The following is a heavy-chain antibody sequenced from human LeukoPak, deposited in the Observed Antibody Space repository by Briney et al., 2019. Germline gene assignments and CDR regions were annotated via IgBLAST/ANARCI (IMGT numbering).Heavy chain of an antibody. J-gene: IGHJ4*02. CDR2: IYYSGST. Sequence: SSETLSLTCTVSGGSISSYYWSWIRQPPGKGLEWIGHIYYSGSTNYNPSLKSRVTISVDTSKNQFSLKLSSVTAADTAVYYCAGLDYDILTGRDYWGQGTLVTVSS. D-gene: IGHD3-9*01. V-gene: IGHV4-59*01. CDR3: AGLDYDILTGRDY. CDR1: GGSISSYY.